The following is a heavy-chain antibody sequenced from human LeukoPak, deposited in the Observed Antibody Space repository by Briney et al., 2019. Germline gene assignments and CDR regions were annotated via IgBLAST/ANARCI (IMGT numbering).Heavy chain of an antibody. J-gene: IGHJ5*02. CDR2: INHSGST. CDR3: ATARAGAAFRWFDP. D-gene: IGHD6-19*01. V-gene: IGHV4-34*01. Sequence: SETLSLTCAVYGGSFSGYYWSWIRQPPGKGLEWIGEINHSGSTNFNPSLKSRVTISVDTSKNQFSLKLSSVTAADTAVYYCATARAGAAFRWFDPWGQGTLVTVSS. CDR1: GGSFSGYY.